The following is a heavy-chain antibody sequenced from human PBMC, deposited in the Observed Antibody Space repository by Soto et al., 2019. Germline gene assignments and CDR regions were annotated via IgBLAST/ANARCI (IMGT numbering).Heavy chain of an antibody. D-gene: IGHD5-12*01. J-gene: IGHJ3*02. CDR3: ARGYSSLADDAFDI. Sequence: PSETLSLTCTVSGGSISSYYWSWIRQPAGKGLEWIGRFYTSEISNYNPSLKSRVTMSVDTSKNLFSLKLSSVTAADTAMYYCARGYSSLADDAFDIWGQGTMVTVSS. V-gene: IGHV4-4*07. CDR1: GGSISSYY. CDR2: FYTSEIS.